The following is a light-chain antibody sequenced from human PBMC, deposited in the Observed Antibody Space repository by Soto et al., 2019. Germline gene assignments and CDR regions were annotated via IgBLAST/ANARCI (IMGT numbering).Light chain of an antibody. V-gene: IGKV3-11*01. CDR1: QSVDKF. Sequence: EIVLTQSPGTLSLSPGERATLSFRASQSVDKFLAWYQQRPGQPPRLLXFDSSNRANGVPARFSGSGSGTVLTLTIGSLEPEDSAVYYCQQRKHWPTITFGQGTRLEIK. J-gene: IGKJ5*01. CDR3: QQRKHWPTIT. CDR2: DSS.